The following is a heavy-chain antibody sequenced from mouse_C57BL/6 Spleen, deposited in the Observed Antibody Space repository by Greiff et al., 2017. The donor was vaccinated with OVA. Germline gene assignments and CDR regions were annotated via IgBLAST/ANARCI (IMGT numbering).Heavy chain of an antibody. J-gene: IGHJ2*01. D-gene: IGHD1-1*01. CDR3: ARERDYYGSSYEDYFDY. CDR2: ISYDGSN. CDR1: GYSITSGYY. Sequence: ESGPGLVKPSQSLSLTCSVTGYSITSGYYWNWIRQFPGNKLEWMGYISYDGSNNYNPSLKNRISITRDTSKNQFFLKLNSVTTEDTATYYCARERDYYGSSYEDYFDYWGQGTTLTVSS. V-gene: IGHV3-6*01.